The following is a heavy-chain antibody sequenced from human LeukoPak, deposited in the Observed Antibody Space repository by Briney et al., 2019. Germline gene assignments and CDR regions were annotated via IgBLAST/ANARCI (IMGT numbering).Heavy chain of an antibody. CDR2: ISGSGDST. CDR1: GFTFSTSA. J-gene: IGHJ4*02. D-gene: IGHD2-2*01. CDR3: AKQRSEVPVAASNY. Sequence: GGSLRLPCAASGFTFSTSAMSWVRQAPGKGLEWVSGISGSGDSTYYVDSVKGRLTISRDNSKSTLYLHMNSLRAEDTAIYYCAKQRSEVPVAASNYWGQGTLVTVSS. V-gene: IGHV3-23*01.